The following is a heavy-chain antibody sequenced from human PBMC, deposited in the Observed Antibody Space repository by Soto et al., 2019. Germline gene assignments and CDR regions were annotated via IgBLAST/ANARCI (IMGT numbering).Heavy chain of an antibody. J-gene: IGHJ6*02. CDR3: ARDWTGYSYGYNYYYGMDV. D-gene: IGHD5-18*01. Sequence: QVQLVQSGAEVKKPGSSVKVSCKASGGTFSSYAISWVRQARGQGLEWMGGIIPIFGTANYAQKFQGRVTITADESTSTAYMELSSLRSEDTAVYYCARDWTGYSYGYNYYYGMDVWGQGTTVTVSS. CDR2: IIPIFGTA. V-gene: IGHV1-69*01. CDR1: GGTFSSYA.